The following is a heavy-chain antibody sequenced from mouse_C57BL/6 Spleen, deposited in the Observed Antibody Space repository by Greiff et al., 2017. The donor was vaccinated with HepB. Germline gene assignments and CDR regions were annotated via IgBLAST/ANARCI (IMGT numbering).Heavy chain of an antibody. Sequence: QVQLQQSGAELVRPGASVKLSCKASGYTFTDYYINWVKQRPGQGLEWIARIYPGSGNTYYNEKFKGKATLTAEKSSSTAYMQLSSLTSEDSAVYFCASRGYYGSSSLYYAMDYWGQGTSVTVSS. CDR3: ASRGYYGSSSLYYAMDY. CDR1: GYTFTDYY. CDR2: IYPGSGNT. J-gene: IGHJ4*01. V-gene: IGHV1-76*01. D-gene: IGHD1-1*01.